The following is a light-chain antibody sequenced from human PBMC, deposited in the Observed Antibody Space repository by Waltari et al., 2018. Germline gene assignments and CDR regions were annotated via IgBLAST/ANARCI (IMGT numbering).Light chain of an antibody. V-gene: IGLV2-14*03. J-gene: IGLJ2*01. Sequence: QSALTQPASVSGPPGQSTTISCTGTRTDVGGYNYVSWYQQHPGKAPTLMIYDVSNRPSGVSNRFSGSKSGNTASLTISGLQAEDEADYYCSSYTSSSKVFGGGTKLTVL. CDR2: DVS. CDR3: SSYTSSSKV. CDR1: RTDVGGYNY.